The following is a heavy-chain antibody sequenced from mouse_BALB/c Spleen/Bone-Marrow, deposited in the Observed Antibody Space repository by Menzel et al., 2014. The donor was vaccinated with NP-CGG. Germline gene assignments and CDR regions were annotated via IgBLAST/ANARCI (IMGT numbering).Heavy chain of an antibody. CDR3: ARDDSWGFAY. J-gene: IGHJ3*01. CDR2: IDPANGNT. Sequence: EVKLQESGAELVKPGASVKLSCTASGFNIKDTYMHWVKQRPEQGLEWIGRIDPANGNTKYDPKFQGKATITADTSSNTAYLQLSSLTSEDTAVYYRARDDSWGFAYWGQGTLVTVSA. CDR1: GFNIKDTY. V-gene: IGHV14-3*02. D-gene: IGHD2-4*01.